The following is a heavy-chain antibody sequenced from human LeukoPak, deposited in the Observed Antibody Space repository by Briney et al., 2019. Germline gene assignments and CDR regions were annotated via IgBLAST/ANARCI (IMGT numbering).Heavy chain of an antibody. CDR1: GFTFSSAW. Sequence: PGGSLRLSCAASGFTFSSAWMSWVRQAPGKGLEWVGRIKGKTDGGTTDYAAPVKGRFTISRDDSKNTVYLQMNSLKTEDTAVYYCTTGWRTLDFDYWGQGTLVTVSS. CDR3: TTGWRTLDFDY. V-gene: IGHV3-15*01. D-gene: IGHD1-14*01. J-gene: IGHJ4*02. CDR2: IKGKTDGGTT.